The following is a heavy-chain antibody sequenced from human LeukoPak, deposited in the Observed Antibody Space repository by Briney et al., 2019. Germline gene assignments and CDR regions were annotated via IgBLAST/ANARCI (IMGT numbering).Heavy chain of an antibody. CDR1: GFSFNSYG. J-gene: IGHJ5*02. Sequence: GGSLRLSCAASGFSFNSYGMHWVRQAPGKGLGWVAFIRYDGSYKFYADSVKGGFTISRDNSKNTLYLQMNSLRPEDTAVYYCAQDGLGNSYSWCDRWGQGTLVTVSS. V-gene: IGHV3-30*02. CDR3: AQDGLGNSYSWCDR. D-gene: IGHD6-6*01. CDR2: IRYDGSYK.